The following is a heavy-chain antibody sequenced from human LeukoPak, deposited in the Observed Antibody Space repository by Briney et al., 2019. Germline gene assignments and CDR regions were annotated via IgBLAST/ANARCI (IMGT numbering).Heavy chain of an antibody. Sequence: GGSLRLSCAASAFTFSSYTMHWVRQAPGKGLEWVAVISYDGSNKYYADSVKGRFTISRDNSKNTLYLQMNSLRAEDTAVYYCGSTTVTTDYYFDYWAQGTLVTVSS. CDR3: GSTTVTTDYYFDY. J-gene: IGHJ4*02. CDR2: ISYDGSNK. V-gene: IGHV3-30-3*01. D-gene: IGHD4-17*01. CDR1: AFTFSSYT.